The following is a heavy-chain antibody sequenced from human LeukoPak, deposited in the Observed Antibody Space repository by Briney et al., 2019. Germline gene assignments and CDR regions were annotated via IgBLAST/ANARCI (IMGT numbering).Heavy chain of an antibody. Sequence: PGGSLRLSCAASGFTFSSYAMSWVRQAPGKGLEWVSAISGSGGSTYYADSVKGRFTISRDNSKNTLYLQMNSLRAEDTAVYYCAKDPYSSSPYYYYYYMDVWGKGTTVTVSS. CDR1: GFTFSSYA. D-gene: IGHD6-6*01. V-gene: IGHV3-23*01. J-gene: IGHJ6*03. CDR3: AKDPYSSSPYYYYYYMDV. CDR2: ISGSGGST.